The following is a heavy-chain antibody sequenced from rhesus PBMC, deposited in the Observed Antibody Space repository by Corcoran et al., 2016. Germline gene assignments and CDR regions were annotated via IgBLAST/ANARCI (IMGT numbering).Heavy chain of an antibody. Sequence: QVQLQESGPGLVKPSETLSLICIVSGDSISATWWSLILQPPGEGLEWIGEIDGSFGTTNYSPSLKSRVTISKDASRNQLSLKVTSVTAADTAVYYCARDPATGYFDFWGQGVLVPVSS. V-gene: IGHV4-80*01. D-gene: IGHD6-31*01. CDR3: ARDPATGYFDF. CDR2: IDGSFGTT. CDR1: GDSISATW. J-gene: IGHJ4*01.